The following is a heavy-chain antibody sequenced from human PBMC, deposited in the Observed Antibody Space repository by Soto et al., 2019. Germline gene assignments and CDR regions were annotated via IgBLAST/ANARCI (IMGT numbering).Heavy chain of an antibody. Sequence: GGSLRLSCAASGFTFSSYSMNWVRQAPGKGLEWVSSISSSSSYTYYADSVKGRFTISRDNSKNSLYLQMNSLRAEDTAVYYCAKDLTVEYQLPYDAFDIWGQGTMVTVSS. J-gene: IGHJ3*02. V-gene: IGHV3-21*04. CDR3: AKDLTVEYQLPYDAFDI. CDR2: ISSSSSYT. D-gene: IGHD2-2*01. CDR1: GFTFSSYS.